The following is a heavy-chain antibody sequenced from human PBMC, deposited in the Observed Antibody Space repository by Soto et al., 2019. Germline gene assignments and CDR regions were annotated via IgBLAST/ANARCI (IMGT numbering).Heavy chain of an antibody. CDR1: GGSINSYY. D-gene: IGHD2-15*01. J-gene: IGHJ4*02. CDR2: IYYKGNT. CDR3: AREVVYSGYFDY. V-gene: IGHV4-59*01. Sequence: PSETLSLTCTVSGGSINSYYWSWIRQPPGKGLEWIGYIYYKGNTNYNPSLQSRLTISVDTSKNQFSLTLSSVTAADTAVYYCAREVVYSGYFDYWGQGALVTVSS.